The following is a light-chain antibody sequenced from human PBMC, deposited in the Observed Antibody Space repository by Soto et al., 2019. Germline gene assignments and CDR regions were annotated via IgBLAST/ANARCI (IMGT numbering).Light chain of an antibody. CDR2: AAS. V-gene: IGKV1-12*02. CDR3: QKANSFPWT. J-gene: IGKJ1*01. Sequence: DLQMTQSPSSVSASVGDRVTITCRASQGISRWLAWYQQKPGRAPKLLIYAASNLQSGVPSRFSSSESETDYTLTISSLQPEDFATYYCQKANSFPWTFGQGTKVEVK. CDR1: QGISRW.